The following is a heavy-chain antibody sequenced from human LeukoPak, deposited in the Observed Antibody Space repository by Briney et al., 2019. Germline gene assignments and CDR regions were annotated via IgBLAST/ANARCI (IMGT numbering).Heavy chain of an antibody. CDR1: GYTFTTYS. CDR3: VRHNHMDV. V-gene: IGHV1-46*01. J-gene: IGHJ6*02. CDR2: INLSGGST. Sequence: ASVKVSCKASGYTFTTYSMHWVRQAPGQGLEWMAIINLSGGSTNYTQKFQGRVTMTRDTSTSTVYMELSSLRSEDTAVYYCVRHNHMDVWGQGTTVTVSS.